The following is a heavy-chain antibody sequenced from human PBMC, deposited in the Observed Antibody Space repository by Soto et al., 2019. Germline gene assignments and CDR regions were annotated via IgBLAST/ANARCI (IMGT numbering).Heavy chain of an antibody. Sequence: GGSLRLSCAASGFTFSSYSMNWVRQAPGKGLEWVSTIGTAGDTYYPGSVKGRFTVSRENAKNSLYLQMNSLRAEDTAVYYCARGRLISLYYFDYWGQGTLVTVSS. D-gene: IGHD2-15*01. CDR3: ARGRLISLYYFDY. CDR2: IGTAGDT. V-gene: IGHV3-13*01. CDR1: GFTFSSYS. J-gene: IGHJ4*02.